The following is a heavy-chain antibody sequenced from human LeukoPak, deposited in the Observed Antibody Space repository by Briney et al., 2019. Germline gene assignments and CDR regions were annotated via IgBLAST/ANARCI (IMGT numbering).Heavy chain of an antibody. CDR3: ARAVSGSYDY. J-gene: IGHJ4*02. V-gene: IGHV3-66*01. Sequence: GGPLRLSCAASGFTVSSNYMSWVRQAPGKGLEWVSVIYSGGSTYYADSVKGRFTISRDNSKNTLYLQMNSLRAGDTAVYYCARAVSGSYDYWGQGTLVTVSS. CDR2: IYSGGST. CDR1: GFTVSSNY. D-gene: IGHD1-26*01.